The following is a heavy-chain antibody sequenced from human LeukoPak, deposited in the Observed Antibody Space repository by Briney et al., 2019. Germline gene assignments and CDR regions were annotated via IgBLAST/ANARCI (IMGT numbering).Heavy chain of an antibody. CDR2: ISGSGGST. D-gene: IGHD3-10*01. Sequence: GGSLRLSCAASGFTFSSYGMSWVRQAPGKGLEWVSAISGSGGSTYYADSVKGRFTISRDNSKNTLYLQMNSLRAEDTAVYYCAKDRGYYYGSGSYFGLFDYWGQGTLVTVSS. CDR3: AKDRGYYYGSGSYFGLFDY. V-gene: IGHV3-23*01. CDR1: GFTFSSYG. J-gene: IGHJ4*02.